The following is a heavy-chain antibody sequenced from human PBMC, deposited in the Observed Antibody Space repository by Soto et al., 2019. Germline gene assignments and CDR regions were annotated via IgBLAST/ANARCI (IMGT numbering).Heavy chain of an antibody. D-gene: IGHD3-16*01. Sequence: QVQLVQSGAEVKKPGSSVKVSCKTSGDTFSRNAITWVRQASGHGLEWMGRIIPIFGTADYAQNFQDRVTITADKSTDTVYMEMSSLKSEDTAVYFCARDVATGMINGRWLDPWGQGTLVTVSS. V-gene: IGHV1-69*06. CDR3: ARDVATGMINGRWLDP. J-gene: IGHJ5*02. CDR1: GDTFSRNA. CDR2: IIPIFGTA.